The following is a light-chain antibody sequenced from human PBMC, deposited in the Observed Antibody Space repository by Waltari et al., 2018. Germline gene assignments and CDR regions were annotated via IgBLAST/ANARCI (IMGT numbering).Light chain of an antibody. V-gene: IGLV2-23*01. CDR1: SSDVGNYNL. Sequence: QSALTQPASVSGSPGQSITISCTGTSSDVGNYNLVSWYQQHPGKAPNLLIYEGSERPSGVSNRFSGSKSGNTASLTISGLQAEDEADYYCGSYAASSTSYVFGTGTKVTVL. CDR2: EGS. J-gene: IGLJ1*01. CDR3: GSYAASSTSYV.